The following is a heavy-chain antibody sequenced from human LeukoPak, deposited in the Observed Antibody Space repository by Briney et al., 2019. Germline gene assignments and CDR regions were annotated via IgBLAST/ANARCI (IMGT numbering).Heavy chain of an antibody. Sequence: GGPLRLSCAASGFTFSTYAMHWVRQAPGKGLEWVSAISGNAGGTYYVDSVKGRFTISRDNSRNTVYLQMNGLRAEDTAVYYCARQFNSGSNAGPNWFGPWGQGTLVTVSS. J-gene: IGHJ5*02. CDR3: ARQFNSGSNAGPNWFGP. CDR2: ISGNAGGT. V-gene: IGHV3-23*01. CDR1: GFTFSTYA. D-gene: IGHD1-26*01.